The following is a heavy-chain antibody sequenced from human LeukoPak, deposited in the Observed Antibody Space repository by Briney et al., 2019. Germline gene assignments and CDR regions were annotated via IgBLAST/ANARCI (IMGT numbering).Heavy chain of an antibody. Sequence: SETLSLTCAVYGGSFSGYYWSWIRQPPGKGLEWIGEINHSGSTNYNPSLKSRVTISVDTSKNQFSLKLSSVTAADTAVNYCARGHPGSTVPAAHLTAAVFGYWGQGTLVTVSS. V-gene: IGHV4-34*01. J-gene: IGHJ4*02. CDR2: INHSGST. CDR1: GGSFSGYY. CDR3: ARGHPGSTVPAAHLTAAVFGY. D-gene: IGHD2-2*01.